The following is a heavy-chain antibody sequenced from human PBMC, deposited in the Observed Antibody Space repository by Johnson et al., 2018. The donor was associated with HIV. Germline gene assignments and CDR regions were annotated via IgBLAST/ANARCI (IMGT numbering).Heavy chain of an antibody. CDR2: ISWNSGSI. D-gene: IGHD1-26*01. V-gene: IGHV3-9*01. CDR3: AKVHSGQLVGYAFDI. J-gene: IGHJ3*02. Sequence: VQLVESGGGLVQPGRSLRLSCAASGFTFDDYAMHWVRQAPGKGLEWVSGISWNSGSIGYADSVKGRFTISRDNAKNSLYLQMNSLRAEDKALYYCAKVHSGQLVGYAFDIWGQGTMVTVSS. CDR1: GFTFDDYA.